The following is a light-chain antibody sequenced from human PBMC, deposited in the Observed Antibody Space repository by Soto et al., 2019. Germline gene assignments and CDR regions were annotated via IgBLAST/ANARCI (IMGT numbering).Light chain of an antibody. Sequence: ERLMSQSPATLSGSPGGSGPLPGRARLSVTSKLAWYQQKPGQAPGLLIYGASTSATGIPARFSGSGSGTEFTLTISSLQSEDFAVYYCQQYNNWTPWTFGQGTKVEIK. CDR1: LSVTSK. CDR2: GAS. V-gene: IGKV3-15*01. CDR3: QQYNNWTPWT. J-gene: IGKJ1*01.